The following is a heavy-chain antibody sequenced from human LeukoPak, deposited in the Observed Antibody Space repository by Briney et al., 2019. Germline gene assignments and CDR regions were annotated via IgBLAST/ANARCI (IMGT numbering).Heavy chain of an antibody. CDR3: AKGQELDDGVFDS. CDR2: IRGTGDST. J-gene: IGHJ4*02. D-gene: IGHD1-1*01. CDR1: GFTFTCIA. Sequence: GGSLRLSCAASGFTFTCIAMTWVRQAPGKGLEWVSTIRGTGDSTHYADSVRGRFIISRNKSKNMLYLQMNGLRAEDTAIYYCAKGQELDDGVFDSWGQGTLVTVSS. V-gene: IGHV3-23*01.